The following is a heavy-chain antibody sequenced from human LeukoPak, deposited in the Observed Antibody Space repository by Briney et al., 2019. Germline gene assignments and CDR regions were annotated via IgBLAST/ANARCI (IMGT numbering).Heavy chain of an antibody. CDR2: ISYDGSNK. Sequence: GGSLRLSCAASGFTLSGYSMNWVRQAPGEGLEWVAVISYDGSNKYYADSVKGRFTISRDNSKNTLFLQMNSLRGEDTAVYYCARDRTRDGYNQGRVFDYWGQGTLVTVSS. CDR3: ARDRTRDGYNQGRVFDY. D-gene: IGHD5-24*01. CDR1: GFTLSGYS. V-gene: IGHV3-30*03. J-gene: IGHJ4*02.